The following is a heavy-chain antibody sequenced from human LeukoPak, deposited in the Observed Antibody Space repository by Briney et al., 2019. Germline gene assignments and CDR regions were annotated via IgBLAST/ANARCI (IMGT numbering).Heavy chain of an antibody. CDR1: GFTFSSYA. CDR2: ISGSGGST. J-gene: IGHJ3*02. V-gene: IGHV3-23*01. CDR3: AKDRGFLLAGTHAFNI. D-gene: IGHD6-19*01. Sequence: GGSLRLSCAASGFTFSSYAMSWVRQAPGKGLEWVSAISGSGGSTYYADSVKGRFTISRDNSKNTLYLQMNSLRAEDTAVYYCAKDRGFLLAGTHAFNIWGQGTMVTVSS.